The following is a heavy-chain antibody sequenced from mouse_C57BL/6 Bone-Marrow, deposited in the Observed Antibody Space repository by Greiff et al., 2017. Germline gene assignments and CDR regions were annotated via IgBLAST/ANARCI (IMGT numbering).Heavy chain of an antibody. V-gene: IGHV1-64*01. CDR1: GYTFTSYW. CDR2: IHPNSGST. J-gene: IGHJ2*01. CDR3: ARWKYSNYC. Sequence: QVQLQQPGAELVKPGASVKLSCKASGYTFTSYWMHWVKQRPGQGLEWIGMIHPNSGSTNYNEKSKSKATLTVDKSSSTAYMQLSSLTSEDSAVYYCARWKYSNYCWGQGTTLTVSS. D-gene: IGHD2-5*01.